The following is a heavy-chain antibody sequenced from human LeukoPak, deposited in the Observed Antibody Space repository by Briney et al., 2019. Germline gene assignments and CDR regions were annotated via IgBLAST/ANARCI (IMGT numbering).Heavy chain of an antibody. CDR1: GFTVSSTY. D-gene: IGHD3-3*02. CDR2: IYSSGST. Sequence: GGSLRLSCAASGFTVSSTYMRWVRQAPGQGLEWVSLIYSSGSTFYADSVQGRFTISRDNSKNTLYLQMNSLRAEDTAMYYCARDSSSFPNYFDFWGQGTLVTVSS. CDR3: ARDSSSFPNYFDF. J-gene: IGHJ4*02. V-gene: IGHV3-53*01.